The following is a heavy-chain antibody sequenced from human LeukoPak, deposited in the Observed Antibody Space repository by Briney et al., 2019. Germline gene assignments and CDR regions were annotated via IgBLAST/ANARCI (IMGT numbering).Heavy chain of an antibody. J-gene: IGHJ4*02. CDR1: GFTFSSYS. D-gene: IGHD3-22*01. CDR3: AKGSYYDSSGSFYFDY. CDR2: ISSSSSYI. V-gene: IGHV3-21*01. Sequence: GGSLRLSCAASGFTFSSYSMNWVRQAPGKGLEWVSSISSSSSYIYYADSVKGRFTISRDNAKNSLYLQMNSLRAEDTAVYYCAKGSYYDSSGSFYFDYWGQGTLVTVSS.